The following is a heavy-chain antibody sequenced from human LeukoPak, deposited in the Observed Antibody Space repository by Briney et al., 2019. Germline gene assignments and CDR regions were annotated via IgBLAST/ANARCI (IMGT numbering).Heavy chain of an antibody. CDR1: GGTFSSYA. Sequence: GASVKVSCKASGGTFSSYAISWVRQAPGQGLEWMGGIIPIFGTANYAQKFQGRVTITADESTSTAYMELSSLRSEDTAVYYCARVQQWLVLGGGGNFDYWGQGTLVTVSS. CDR2: IIPIFGTA. D-gene: IGHD6-19*01. V-gene: IGHV1-69*13. J-gene: IGHJ4*02. CDR3: ARVQQWLVLGGGGNFDY.